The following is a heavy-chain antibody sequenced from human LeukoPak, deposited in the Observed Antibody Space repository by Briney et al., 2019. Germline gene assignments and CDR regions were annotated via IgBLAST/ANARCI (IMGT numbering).Heavy chain of an antibody. D-gene: IGHD5-18*01. CDR2: INPSGGST. J-gene: IGHJ6*03. Sequence: ASVKVSCKASGYTFTSYYMHWLRQAPGQGLEWMGIINPSGGSTSYAQKFQGRVTMTRDTSTSTVYMELSSLRSEDTAVYYCARDPHTAMARNQNYYYYYMDVWGKGTTVTVSS. CDR1: GYTFTSYY. V-gene: IGHV1-46*01. CDR3: ARDPHTAMARNQNYYYYYMDV.